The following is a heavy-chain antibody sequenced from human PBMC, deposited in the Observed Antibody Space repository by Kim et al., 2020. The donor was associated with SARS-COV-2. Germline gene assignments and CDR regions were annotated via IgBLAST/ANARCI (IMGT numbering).Heavy chain of an antibody. D-gene: IGHD3-3*01. CDR1: GGTFSSYA. CDR3: ASNKRFLETIPNAFDI. V-gene: IGHV1-69*13. Sequence: SVKVSCKASGGTFSSYAISWVRQAPGQGLEWMGGIIPIFGTANYAQKFQGRVTITADESTSTAYMELSSLRSEDTAVYYCASNKRFLETIPNAFDIWGQGTMVTVSS. CDR2: IIPIFGTA. J-gene: IGHJ3*02.